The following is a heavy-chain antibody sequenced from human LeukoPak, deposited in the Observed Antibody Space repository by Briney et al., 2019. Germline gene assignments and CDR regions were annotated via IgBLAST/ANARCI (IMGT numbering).Heavy chain of an antibody. J-gene: IGHJ4*02. CDR2: VSYSGNT. V-gene: IGHV4-39*01. Sequence: SETLSLTCTVSAGSISSGTYYWGWIRQAPGKGLEWIGSVSYSGNTYYNPSLKSRVTISVDTSKNQFSLKLNSVTAADTAVYYCARHRYSYGSMNDYWGQGTLVTVSS. CDR3: ARHRYSYGSMNDY. D-gene: IGHD5-18*01. CDR1: AGSISSGTYY.